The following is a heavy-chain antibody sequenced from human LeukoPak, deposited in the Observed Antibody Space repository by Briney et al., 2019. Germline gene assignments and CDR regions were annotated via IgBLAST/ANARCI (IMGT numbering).Heavy chain of an antibody. CDR3: ARGSPPRRNYDSRGYYSYYFDY. V-gene: IGHV1-18*01. D-gene: IGHD3-22*01. Sequence: ASVKVSCKASGYTFTNYAMNWVRQAPGQGLEWMGWISAYNGNTHYAQKLQGRVTMTTDTSTSTVYMELRSLRSDDTAVYYCARGSPPRRNYDSRGYYSYYFDYWGQGTLVTVSS. J-gene: IGHJ4*02. CDR2: ISAYNGNT. CDR1: GYTFTNYA.